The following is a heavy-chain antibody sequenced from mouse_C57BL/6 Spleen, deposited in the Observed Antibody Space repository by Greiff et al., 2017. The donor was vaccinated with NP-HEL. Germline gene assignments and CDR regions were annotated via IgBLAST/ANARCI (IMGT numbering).Heavy chain of an antibody. J-gene: IGHJ3*01. D-gene: IGHD1-1*01. CDR2: INPNNGGT. CDR3: ARALYYGSSYGWFAY. CDR1: GYTFTDYN. Sequence: EVKLQESGPELVKPGASVKMSCKASGYTFTDYNMHWVKQSHGKSLEWIGYINPNNGGTSYNQKFKGKATLTVNKSSSTAYMELRSLTSEDSAVYYCARALYYGSSYGWFAYWGQGTLVTVSA. V-gene: IGHV1-22*01.